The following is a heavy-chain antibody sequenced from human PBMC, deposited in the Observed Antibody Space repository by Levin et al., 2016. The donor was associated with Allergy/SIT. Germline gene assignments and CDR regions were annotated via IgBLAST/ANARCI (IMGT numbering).Heavy chain of an antibody. CDR2: VYITGRR. D-gene: IGHD3-10*01. V-gene: IGHV4/OR15-8*01. Sequence: VRQAPGKGLEWIGKVYITGRRDYSPSLKTRVTISVDTSNNRFSLNLTSVTAADTAIYYCATSEFHYFDYWGQGALVTVSS. J-gene: IGHJ4*02. CDR3: ATSEFHYFDY.